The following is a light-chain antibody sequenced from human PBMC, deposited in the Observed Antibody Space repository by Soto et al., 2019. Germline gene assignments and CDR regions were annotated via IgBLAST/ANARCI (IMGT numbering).Light chain of an antibody. CDR2: GAS. J-gene: IGKJ4*01. Sequence: IVMTQSPATLSVSRGDIATLSFRASQSVSSNLAWYQQKPGQAPRLLIYGASSRATAIPDRFSGSGSGTGFTLTISRLEPEDSAVYYCQQYGYSLSFGGGTKVDIK. CDR1: QSVSSN. V-gene: IGKV3-20*01. CDR3: QQYGYSLS.